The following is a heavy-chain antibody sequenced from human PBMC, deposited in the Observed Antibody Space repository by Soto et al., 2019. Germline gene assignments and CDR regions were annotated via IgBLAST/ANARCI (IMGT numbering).Heavy chain of an antibody. CDR3: AAKRITIVRGVRRWFDP. Sequence: QVQLQQWGAGLLKPSETLSLTCAVYGGSFSGYYWSWIRQPPGKGLEWIGEINHSGSTNYNPSLKSRVTISVDTSKNQFSLKLSSVTAADTAVYYCAAKRITIVRGVRRWFDPWGQGTLVTVSS. V-gene: IGHV4-34*01. D-gene: IGHD3-10*01. CDR1: GGSFSGYY. J-gene: IGHJ5*02. CDR2: INHSGST.